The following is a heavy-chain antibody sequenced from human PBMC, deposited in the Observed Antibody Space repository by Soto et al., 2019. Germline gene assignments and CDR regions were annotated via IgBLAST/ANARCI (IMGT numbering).Heavy chain of an antibody. J-gene: IGHJ6*02. CDR1: GFTLSSYD. V-gene: IGHV3-13*01. Sequence: PGGSLGLACAASGFTLSSYDMHWVRQATGKGLEWVSAIGTAGDTYYPGSVKGRFTISRENAKNSLYLQMNSLRAEDTAVYYCARDRIAVAGAYYYGMDVWGQGTTVTVSS. CDR2: IGTAGDT. D-gene: IGHD6-19*01. CDR3: ARDRIAVAGAYYYGMDV.